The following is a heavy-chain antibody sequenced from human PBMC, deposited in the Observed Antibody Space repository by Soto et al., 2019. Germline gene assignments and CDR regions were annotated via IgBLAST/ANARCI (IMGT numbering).Heavy chain of an antibody. CDR1: GFTGGRHG. Sequence: QVQLVESGGGVVQPGGSLRLSCAASGFTGGRHGMHWVRQAPGKGLEWVAVIGSDGARDSYADAMKGRFSISRDNGQNTLYLQINSLRVEDTAVYYSARDDDYPDNGLDYLGQGTLVTVSS. CDR3: ARDDDYPDNGLDY. J-gene: IGHJ4*02. V-gene: IGHV3-33*01. D-gene: IGHD4-17*01. CDR2: IGSDGARD.